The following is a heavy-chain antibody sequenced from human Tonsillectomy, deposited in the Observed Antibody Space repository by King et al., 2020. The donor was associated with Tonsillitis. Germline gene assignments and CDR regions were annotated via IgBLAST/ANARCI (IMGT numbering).Heavy chain of an antibody. D-gene: IGHD2/OR15-2a*01. CDR3: ARGRGVTVRRRYFDL. J-gene: IGHJ2*01. CDR1: GGSLRHYY. CDR2: IDHSRSA. V-gene: IGHV4-34*01. Sequence: VQLQQWGAGLLKSSETLSLICGGYGGSLRHYYWTWIRQPPGKGLECIGEIDHSRSATYNPSLKSRVTIPVDTSKDQFSLKLHPVTAADTAVYFCARGRGVTVRRRYFDLWGRGTPVTVSS.